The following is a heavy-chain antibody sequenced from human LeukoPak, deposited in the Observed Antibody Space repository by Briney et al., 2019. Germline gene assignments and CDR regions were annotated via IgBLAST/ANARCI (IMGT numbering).Heavy chain of an antibody. J-gene: IGHJ3*02. Sequence: PGGSLRLSCTASAFTFSNYAMSRVRQAPGKGLEWVSAITGSGGNTYYADSVKGRFTIFRDNSKNTLYLQMNSLRAEDTAIYYCAKDRDSLTWYKDAFHIWGLGTMVTVSS. CDR1: AFTFSNYA. CDR2: ITGSGGNT. CDR3: AKDRDSLTWYKDAFHI. D-gene: IGHD3-9*01. V-gene: IGHV3-23*01.